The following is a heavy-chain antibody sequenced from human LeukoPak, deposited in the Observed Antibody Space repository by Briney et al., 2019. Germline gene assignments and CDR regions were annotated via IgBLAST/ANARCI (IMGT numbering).Heavy chain of an antibody. CDR3: AKDMGYYYGSGSYPPENDY. Sequence: GRSLRLSCAASGFTFSRYGMHWVRQAPDKGLEWVAVVPFEGSNKYYADSVKGRFSISRDNSKNTLSLQMNSLRVEDTAVYYCAKDMGYYYGSGSYPPENDYWGQGTLVTVSS. CDR1: GFTFSRYG. CDR2: VPFEGSNK. V-gene: IGHV3-30*18. J-gene: IGHJ4*02. D-gene: IGHD3-10*01.